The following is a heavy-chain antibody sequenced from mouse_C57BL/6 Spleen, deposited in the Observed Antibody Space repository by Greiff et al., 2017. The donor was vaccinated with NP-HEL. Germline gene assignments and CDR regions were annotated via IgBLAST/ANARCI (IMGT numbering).Heavy chain of an antibody. CDR2: INPNNGGT. CDR3: ARGALLDYGSSPFAY. V-gene: IGHV1-26*01. Sequence: EVQLQQSGPELVKPGASVKISCKASGYTFTDYYMNWVKQSHGKSLEWIGDINPNNGGTSYNQKFKGKATLTVDKSSSTAYMELRSLTSEDSAVYYCARGALLDYGSSPFAYWGQGTLVTVSA. CDR1: GYTFTDYY. J-gene: IGHJ3*01. D-gene: IGHD1-1*01.